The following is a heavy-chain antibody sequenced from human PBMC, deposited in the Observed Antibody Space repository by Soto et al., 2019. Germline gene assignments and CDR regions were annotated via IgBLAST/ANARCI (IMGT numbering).Heavy chain of an antibody. CDR3: AKDFTIFGVVPSGN. J-gene: IGHJ4*01. Sequence: GGSLRLSCAASGFTFSNYAMSWVRQAPGKGLEWVSTISGTGSSTYYADSEKGRFTISRDNSKNTLYLQMNSLRAEDTAVYYCAKDFTIFGVVPSGNWGHGPLVTVYS. D-gene: IGHD3-3*01. CDR1: GFTFSNYA. V-gene: IGHV3-23*01. CDR2: ISGTGSST.